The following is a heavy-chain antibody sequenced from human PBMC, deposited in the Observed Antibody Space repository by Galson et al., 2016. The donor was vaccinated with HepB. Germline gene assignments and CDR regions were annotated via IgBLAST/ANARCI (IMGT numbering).Heavy chain of an antibody. CDR1: GGTFRSYA. CDR2: LTPVFGPI. V-gene: IGHV1-69*13. CDR3: ARAAVGTFYYYYGMDV. D-gene: IGHD6-13*01. Sequence: SVKVSCKASGGTFRSYAISWVRQAPGQGLAWMGGLTPVFGPINYAQKFLGRVTITADESTGTGFMELSSLRSEDSAVYYCARAAVGTFYYYYGMDVWGQGTTVTVSS. J-gene: IGHJ6*02.